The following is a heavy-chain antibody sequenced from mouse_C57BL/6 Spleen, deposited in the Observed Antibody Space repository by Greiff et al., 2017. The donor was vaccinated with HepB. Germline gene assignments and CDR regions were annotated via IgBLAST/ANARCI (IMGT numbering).Heavy chain of an antibody. CDR1: GYTFTDYN. CDR2: INPNNGGT. J-gene: IGHJ1*03. D-gene: IGHD1-1*01. Sequence: DVHLVESGPELVKPGASVKMSCKASGYTFTDYNMHWVKQSHGKSLEWIGYINPNNGGTSYNQKFKGKATLTVNKSSSTAYMELRSLTSEDSAVYYCARHYYYGSSYWYFDVWGTGTTVTVSS. V-gene: IGHV1-22*01. CDR3: ARHYYYGSSYWYFDV.